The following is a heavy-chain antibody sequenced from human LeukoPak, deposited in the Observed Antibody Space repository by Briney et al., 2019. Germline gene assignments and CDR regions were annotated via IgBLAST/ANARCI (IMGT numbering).Heavy chain of an antibody. Sequence: SETLSLTCTVSGGSISSGDYYWSWIRQPPGKGLEWIGYIYYSGSTYYNPSLKSRVTISVDTSKNQFSLKLSSVTAADTVVYYCARVDTAAAGTTDYYYMDVWGKGTTVTVSS. J-gene: IGHJ6*03. D-gene: IGHD6-13*01. CDR2: IYYSGST. CDR1: GGSISSGDYY. V-gene: IGHV4-30-4*08. CDR3: ARVDTAAAGTTDYYYMDV.